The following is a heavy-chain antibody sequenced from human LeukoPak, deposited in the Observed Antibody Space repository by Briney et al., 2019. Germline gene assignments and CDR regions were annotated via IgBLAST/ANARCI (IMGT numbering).Heavy chain of an antibody. CDR1: GFTFSSHA. V-gene: IGHV3-30-3*01. D-gene: IGHD2-21*02. CDR2: ISYDGSNK. J-gene: IGHJ4*02. Sequence: GGSLRLSCAASGFTFSSHAMHWVRQAPGKGLEWVAVISYDGSNKYYADSVKGRFTISRDNSKNTLYLQMNSLRAEDTAVYYCARDHRCGGDCYLYYFDYWGQGTLVTVSS. CDR3: ARDHRCGGDCYLYYFDY.